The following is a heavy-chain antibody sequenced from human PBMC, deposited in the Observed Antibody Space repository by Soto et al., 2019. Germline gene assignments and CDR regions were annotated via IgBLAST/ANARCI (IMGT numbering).Heavy chain of an antibody. CDR3: ARDWGSSWHLFYGMDV. CDR1: GFTFSNYA. D-gene: IGHD6-13*01. J-gene: IGHJ6*02. Sequence: PGGSLRLSCAASGFTFSNYAMHWVRQAPGKGLEWVAVISYDGSNKYYADSVKGRFTISRDNSKNTLYLQMNSLRAEDTAVYYCARDWGSSWHLFYGMDVWGQGTTVTVSS. V-gene: IGHV3-30-3*01. CDR2: ISYDGSNK.